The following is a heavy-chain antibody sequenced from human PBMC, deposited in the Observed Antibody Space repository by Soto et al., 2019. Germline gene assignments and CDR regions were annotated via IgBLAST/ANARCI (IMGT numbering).Heavy chain of an antibody. CDR2: IYFRGST. D-gene: IGHD3-22*01. Sequence: QVQLQESGPGLVKPSQTLSLTCTVSGGSISSGHYYWSWIRQPPGKGLEWIGNIYFRGSTYYSPSLKAQGTISVDTSKNQFSLKLSSVTAADTAVYYCARIYDSSGYVDYWGQGTLVTVSS. CDR3: ARIYDSSGYVDY. CDR1: GGSISSGHYY. V-gene: IGHV4-30-4*01. J-gene: IGHJ4*02.